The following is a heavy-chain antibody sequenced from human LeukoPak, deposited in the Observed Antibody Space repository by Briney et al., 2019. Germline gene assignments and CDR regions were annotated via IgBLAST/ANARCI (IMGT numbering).Heavy chain of an antibody. CDR1: GYTFTSYG. CDR3: ARAWWGSCPDY. D-gene: IGHD6-13*01. J-gene: IGHJ4*02. Sequence: ASVKVSCKASGYTFTSYGISWVRQAPGQGLEGMGWISAYNDNTNYAQKPQGRVTMTTDTSTSTAYMELRSLRSDDTAVYYCARAWWGSCPDYWGQGPLVTVSS. CDR2: ISAYNDNT. V-gene: IGHV1-18*04.